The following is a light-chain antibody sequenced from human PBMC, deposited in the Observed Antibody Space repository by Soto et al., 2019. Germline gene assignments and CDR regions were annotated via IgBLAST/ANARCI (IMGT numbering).Light chain of an antibody. CDR1: SSDVGGYNY. Sequence: QSPLTQPASVSGSPGQSITISCTGTSSDVGGYNYVSWYQQHPGKAPKLMIYEVSNRPSGDSNRFSGSKSGNTASLTISGLQAEDEADYYCSSYTSSTTLVFGTATKVTVL. V-gene: IGLV2-14*01. J-gene: IGLJ1*01. CDR2: EVS. CDR3: SSYTSSTTLV.